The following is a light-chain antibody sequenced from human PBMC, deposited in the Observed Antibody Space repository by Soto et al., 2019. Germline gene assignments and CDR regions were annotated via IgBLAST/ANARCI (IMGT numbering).Light chain of an antibody. V-gene: IGKV3-20*01. CDR3: QQYGSSPVT. Sequence: EIVLTQSPGTLSLSPGERATLSCRASQSVSSSYLAWYQQKPGQAPRLLIYGASSRATGIPDRFSGSGSGTDFPLTISRLEPEDFAEYYCQQYGSSPVTFGKGTKVEIK. CDR1: QSVSSSY. CDR2: GAS. J-gene: IGKJ1*01.